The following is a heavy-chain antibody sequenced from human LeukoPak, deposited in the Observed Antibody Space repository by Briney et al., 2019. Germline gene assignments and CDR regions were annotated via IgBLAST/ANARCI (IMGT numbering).Heavy chain of an antibody. CDR1: GGSISNYY. Sequence: SETLSLTCTVSGGSISNYYWSWIRQPPGKGLEWIGYIYPSGSTKYNPSLKGRVTISVDTSKNQFSLKLSSVTAADTAVYYCARGGLLFSSTSSYYFDYWGQGTLVTVSS. V-gene: IGHV4-59*01. CDR2: IYPSGST. J-gene: IGHJ4*02. CDR3: ARGGLLFSSTSSYYFDY. D-gene: IGHD2-2*01.